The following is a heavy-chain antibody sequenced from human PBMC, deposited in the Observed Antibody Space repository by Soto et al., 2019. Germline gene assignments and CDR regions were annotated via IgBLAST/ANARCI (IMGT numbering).Heavy chain of an antibody. CDR3: ANDYGDYEELGRMSRFDP. CDR2: FRYSGNT. CDR1: GGSISSSSYY. J-gene: IGHJ5*02. Sequence: LQLQESGPGVVKPSETLSLTCTVSGGSISSSSYYWDWVRQSPGKGLEWVGSFRYSGNTYYNPSIQSRVTISEDASKNQFSLKLTSVTAADTAVYYCANDYGDYEELGRMSRFDPWGQGTLVSVSS. D-gene: IGHD4-17*01. V-gene: IGHV4-39*01.